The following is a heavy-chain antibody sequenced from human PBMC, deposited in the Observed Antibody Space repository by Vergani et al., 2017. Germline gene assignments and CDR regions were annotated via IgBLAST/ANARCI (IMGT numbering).Heavy chain of an antibody. CDR3: ARDTAVAGTVYYYYGRDV. J-gene: IGHJ6*02. D-gene: IGHD6-19*01. V-gene: IGHV1-69*08. CDR2: IIPILGIA. CDR1: GGTFSSYT. Sequence: QVQLVQSGAEVKKPGSSVKVSCKASGGTFSSYTISWVRQAPGQGLEWMGRIIPILGIANYAQKFQGRVTITADKSTSTAYMELSSLRSEDTAVYYCARDTAVAGTVYYYYGRDVWGQGP.